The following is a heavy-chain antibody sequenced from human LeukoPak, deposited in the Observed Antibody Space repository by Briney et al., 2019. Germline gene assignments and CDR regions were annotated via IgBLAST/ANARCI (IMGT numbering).Heavy chain of an antibody. D-gene: IGHD3-3*01. CDR3: ARNVESGFDI. CDR1: GYTFTSYY. CDR2: INPSGGST. Sequence: ASVKVSCKASGYTFTSYYIHWVRQAPGQGLEWMGFINPSGGSTSYPQMFQGRVTMTRDTSTSTVYMELSSLRSEDTAVYYCARNVESGFDIWGRGTMVTVSS. J-gene: IGHJ3*02. V-gene: IGHV1-46*01.